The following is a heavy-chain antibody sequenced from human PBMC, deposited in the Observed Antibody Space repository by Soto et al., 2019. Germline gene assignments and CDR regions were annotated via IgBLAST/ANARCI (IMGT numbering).Heavy chain of an antibody. CDR3: ARGGGVGVAGSAAFDM. CDR2: INPATGAA. D-gene: IGHD3-3*01. V-gene: IGHV1-2*02. Sequence: QLHLVQSGAVVKKPGASVTVSCSASGYPVTAYYMHWVRQAPGRGLEWMGGINPATGAAKYTQTFRGRVTMTRATSTGTVFMELSGLASEDTAGFYWARGGGVGVAGSAAFDMWGQGTLVTVSS. J-gene: IGHJ3*02. CDR1: GYPVTAYY.